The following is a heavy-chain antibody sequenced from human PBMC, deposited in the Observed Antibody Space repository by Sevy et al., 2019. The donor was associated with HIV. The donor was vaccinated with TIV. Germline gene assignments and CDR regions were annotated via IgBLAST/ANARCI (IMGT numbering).Heavy chain of an antibody. CDR2: IYYSGST. V-gene: IGHV4-39*01. J-gene: IGHJ5*02. CDR1: GGSISSNSYY. D-gene: IGHD6-19*01. CDR3: ARQAVAANKRKWFDP. Sequence: SETLSLTCTVSGGSISSNSYYWGWIRQPPGKGLEWIGSIYYSGSTYYNPSLKSRVTISVDTSKNQFSLKLSSVTAAETAVSYCARQAVAANKRKWFDPWGQGTLVTVSS.